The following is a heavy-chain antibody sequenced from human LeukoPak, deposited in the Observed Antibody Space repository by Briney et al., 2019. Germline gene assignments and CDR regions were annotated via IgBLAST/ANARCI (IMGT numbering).Heavy chain of an antibody. D-gene: IGHD2-2*01. CDR1: GGSISSYY. CDR3: ARGIVVVPAATKEQFAFDI. Sequence: SSETLSLTCTVSGGSISSYYWSWIRQPPGKGLEWIGYIYYSGSTNYNPSLKSRVTISVDTSKNQFSLKLSSVTAADTAVYYCARGIVVVPAATKEQFAFDIWGQGTMVTVSS. CDR2: IYYSGST. J-gene: IGHJ3*02. V-gene: IGHV4-59*01.